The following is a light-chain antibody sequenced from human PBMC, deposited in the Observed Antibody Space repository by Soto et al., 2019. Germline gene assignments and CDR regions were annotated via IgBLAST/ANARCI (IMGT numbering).Light chain of an antibody. V-gene: IGLV1-44*01. CDR3: ATWDDSLNGVV. J-gene: IGLJ2*01. CDR1: SSNIGGNT. CDR2: NNN. Sequence: QSVLTQPPSASGTPGQRVAISCSGSSSNIGGNTVNWYQHVPGTPPKLLIYNNNQRPSGVPDRLSGSKSGTSASLAISGLQSDDEADYYCATWDDSLNGVVFGGGTKLTVL.